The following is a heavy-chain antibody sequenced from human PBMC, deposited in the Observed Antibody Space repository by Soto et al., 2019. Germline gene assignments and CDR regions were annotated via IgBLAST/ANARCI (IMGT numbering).Heavy chain of an antibody. J-gene: IGHJ4*02. D-gene: IGHD6-19*01. V-gene: IGHV3-48*02. CDR1: GFTFNIYS. CDR3: ARSVEGHFDY. CDR2: ITSDTKTI. Sequence: EVQLVESGGDLVQRGGSLRLSCAASGFTFNIYSMNWVRQAPGKGLEWFSYITSDTKTIKYADSVNGRFTISRDNAKNSVYLQMISLRDEDTAVYYCARSVEGHFDYWGQGTVVTVSS.